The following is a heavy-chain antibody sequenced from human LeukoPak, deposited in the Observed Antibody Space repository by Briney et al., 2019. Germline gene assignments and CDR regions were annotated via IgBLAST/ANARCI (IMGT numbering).Heavy chain of an antibody. J-gene: IGHJ4*02. CDR2: IANDGRT. CDR1: GFTVSSNY. V-gene: IGHV3-53*01. Sequence: GGSLRLSCAASGFTVSSNYMSWVRQAPGKGLECVSVIANDGRTYYANSVKGRFTISRDISKNMVYLQMNSLRADDTAVYYCARSFGGYQLLAYWGQGTLVTVSS. CDR3: ARSFGGYQLLAY. D-gene: IGHD2-2*01.